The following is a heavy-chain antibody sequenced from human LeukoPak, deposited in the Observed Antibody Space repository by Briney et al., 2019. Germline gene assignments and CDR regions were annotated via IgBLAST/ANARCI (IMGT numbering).Heavy chain of an antibody. CDR2: ITDSGGDT. Sequence: GGSLRLSCAASGFSFSNNAMSWVRQAPGKGLEWVSAITDSGGDTYTADSVKGRFTISRDNSKNTLYMQMNSLRVEDTAVYYCASGSRYSRPYYFDNWGQGTLVTVSS. V-gene: IGHV3-23*01. CDR1: GFSFSNNA. D-gene: IGHD2-21*01. J-gene: IGHJ4*02. CDR3: ASGSRYSRPYYFDN.